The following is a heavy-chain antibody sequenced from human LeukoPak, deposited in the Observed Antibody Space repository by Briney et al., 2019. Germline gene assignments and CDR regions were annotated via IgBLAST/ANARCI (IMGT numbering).Heavy chain of an antibody. J-gene: IGHJ6*02. D-gene: IGHD5-12*01. CDR1: GGSFSGYY. V-gene: IGHV4-34*01. CDR3: ARAVDIVATTHCYYYGMDV. CDR2: INHSGST. Sequence: PSETLSLTCAVYGGSFSGYYWSWIRQPPGKGLEWIGEINHSGSTNYNPSLKSRVTISVDTSKNQFSLKLSSVTAADTAVYYCARAVDIVATTHCYYYGMDVWGQGATVTVSS.